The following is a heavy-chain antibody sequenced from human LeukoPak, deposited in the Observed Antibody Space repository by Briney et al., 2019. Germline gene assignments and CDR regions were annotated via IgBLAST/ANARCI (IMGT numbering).Heavy chain of an antibody. CDR1: GFTFSIYW. J-gene: IGHJ4*02. CDR2: INQDGGEK. V-gene: IGHV3-7*03. CDR3: ARYCSGGSCFDH. Sequence: PGGSLRLSCAASGFTFSIYWMSWVRQAPGKGLEWVANINQDGGEKYYVDSVKGRFTISRDNAKNSLYLQMNSLRAEDTAVYYCARYCSGGSCFDHWGQGTLVTVSS. D-gene: IGHD2-15*01.